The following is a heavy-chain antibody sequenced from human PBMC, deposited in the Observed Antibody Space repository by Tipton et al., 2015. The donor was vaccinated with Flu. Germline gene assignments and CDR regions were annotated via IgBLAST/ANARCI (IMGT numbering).Heavy chain of an antibody. J-gene: IGHJ4*02. CDR2: IKQDGSDK. V-gene: IGHV3-7*03. Sequence: GSLRLSYAASGITLSSYWMSWVRQAPGKGLEWVANIKQDGSDKYYVDSVKGRFTISKDNAKNSVYLQMNSLRAEDTAVYYCVSAIAAASSRWGQGTLVTVSS. D-gene: IGHD6-13*01. CDR3: VSAIAAASSR. CDR1: GITLSSYW.